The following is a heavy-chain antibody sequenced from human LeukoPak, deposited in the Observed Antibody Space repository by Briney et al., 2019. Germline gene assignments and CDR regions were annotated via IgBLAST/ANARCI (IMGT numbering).Heavy chain of an antibody. J-gene: IGHJ4*02. CDR1: GDSTSSDRYY. CDR3: ARERLPAATHFDY. Sequence: SETLSLTCTISGDSTSSDRYYGGWVRQPPGKGLEWIGNIYYSGSTYYNPSLKSRVTMSVDTSKNQFSLNLNSVTAVDTAVYYCARERLPAATHFDYWGQGIQVTVPS. CDR2: IYYSGST. D-gene: IGHD6-25*01. V-gene: IGHV4-39*02.